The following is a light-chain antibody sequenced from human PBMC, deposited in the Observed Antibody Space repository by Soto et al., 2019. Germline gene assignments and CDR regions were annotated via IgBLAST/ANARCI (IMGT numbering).Light chain of an antibody. CDR3: QQYGNLAPST. CDR2: DAS. CDR1: QSVSSRY. J-gene: IGKJ2*02. V-gene: IGKV3D-20*01. Sequence: EIVLTQSPATLSLSPGDRATLSCGASQSVSSRYLAWSQQKPGLGPRLLIYDASTRATVIPDRFSGSGSGTGFTLTISRLEPEDFAMYYCQQYGNLAPSTFGQGTKREIK.